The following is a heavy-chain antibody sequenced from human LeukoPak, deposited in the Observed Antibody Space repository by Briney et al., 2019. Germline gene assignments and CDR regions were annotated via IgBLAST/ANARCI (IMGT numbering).Heavy chain of an antibody. J-gene: IGHJ3*02. Sequence: PSQTLSLTCAISGDSVSSNRATWNWIRQSPSRGLEWLGRTYYMSKWYNDYAVSVKSRITINPDTSKNQFSLQLNSVTPEDTALYFCARDQPWTTGFDIWGQGTMVTVSS. V-gene: IGHV6-1*01. CDR1: GDSVSSNRAT. D-gene: IGHD2-8*02. CDR2: TYYMSKWYN. CDR3: ARDQPWTTGFDI.